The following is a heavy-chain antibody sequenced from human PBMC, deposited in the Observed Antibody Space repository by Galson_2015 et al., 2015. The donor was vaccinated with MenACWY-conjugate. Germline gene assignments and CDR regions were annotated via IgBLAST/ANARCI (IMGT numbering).Heavy chain of an antibody. Sequence: SLRLSCAASGFTFSRYWMHWVRQLPGKGLVWVSRISGDASSSYYADSVRGRFTISRDNAKNTLYLQMSSLKVEDSAVYYCASSEIVSSWGRGALVTVSS. D-gene: IGHD2-21*01. CDR3: ASSEIVSS. CDR2: ISGDASSS. V-gene: IGHV3-74*01. CDR1: GFTFSRYW. J-gene: IGHJ5*02.